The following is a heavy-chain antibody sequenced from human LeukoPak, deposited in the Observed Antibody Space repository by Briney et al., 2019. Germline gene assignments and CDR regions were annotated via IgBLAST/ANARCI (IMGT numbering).Heavy chain of an antibody. V-gene: IGHV3-23*01. Sequence: GGSLRLSYAASGFTFSSYAMSWVRQAPGKGLEWVSAISGSGGSTYYADSVKGRFTISRDNSKNTLYLQMNSLRAEDTAVYYCAKDRHYYDSSGYSHFDYWGQGTLVTVSS. CDR3: AKDRHYYDSSGYSHFDY. J-gene: IGHJ4*02. D-gene: IGHD3-22*01. CDR1: GFTFSSYA. CDR2: ISGSGGST.